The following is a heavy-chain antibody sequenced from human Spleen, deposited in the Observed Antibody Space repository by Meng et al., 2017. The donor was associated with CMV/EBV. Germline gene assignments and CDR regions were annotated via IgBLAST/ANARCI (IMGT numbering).Heavy chain of an antibody. CDR1: GFSVTNNY. D-gene: IGHD3-22*01. CDR2: MYTGGST. V-gene: IGHV3-53*01. CDR3: AKGSMIVVALFSY. Sequence: GGSLRLSCAASGFSVTNNYMTWVRQAPGKGLEWVSLMYTGGSTYYADSVKGRFTISRDNSKNTLYLQMNSLRAEDTAVYYCAKGSMIVVALFSYWGQGTLVTVSS. J-gene: IGHJ4*02.